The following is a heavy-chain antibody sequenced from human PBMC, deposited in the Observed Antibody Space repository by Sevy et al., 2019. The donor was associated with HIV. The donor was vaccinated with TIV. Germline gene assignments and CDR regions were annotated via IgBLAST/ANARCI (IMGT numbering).Heavy chain of an antibody. CDR1: GFTFSSYG. CDR3: ARDYGHYYDSSGYYYDAFDI. Sequence: GGSLRLSCAASGFTFSSYGMHWVRQAPGKGLEWVAVIWYDGSNKYYADSVKGRFTISRDNSKNTLYLQMNSLRAEDTAVYYCARDYGHYYDSSGYYYDAFDIWGQGTMVTVSS. CDR2: IWYDGSNK. J-gene: IGHJ3*02. D-gene: IGHD3-22*01. V-gene: IGHV3-33*01.